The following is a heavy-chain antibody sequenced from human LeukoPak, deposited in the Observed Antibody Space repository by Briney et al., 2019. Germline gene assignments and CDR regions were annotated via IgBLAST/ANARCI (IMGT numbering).Heavy chain of an antibody. V-gene: IGHV1-58*02. CDR1: GFTFTSSA. Sequence: GTSVKVSCKASGFTFTSSAMQWVRQARGQRLEWIGWIVVGSGNTNYAQKFQGRVTMTRDTSTSTVYMELSSLRSEDTAVYYCARDGSIAARRGWFDPWGQGTLVTVSS. D-gene: IGHD6-6*01. CDR2: IVVGSGNT. J-gene: IGHJ5*02. CDR3: ARDGSIAARRGWFDP.